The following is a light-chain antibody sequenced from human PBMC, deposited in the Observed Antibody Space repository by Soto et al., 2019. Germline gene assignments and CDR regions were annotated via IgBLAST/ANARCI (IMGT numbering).Light chain of an antibody. CDR2: ANT. Sequence: QSVLRHSPSVSWAPGHMVTISCTGSSSNIGPTYDVHWYQQLPGTAPKLLIYANTNRPSGVPDRFSGSRSGTSASLAITGLQAEDEADYYCQSYDSSLSGYVFGTGTKVTAL. CDR3: QSYDSSLSGYV. J-gene: IGLJ1*01. CDR1: SSNIGPTYD. V-gene: IGLV1-40*01.